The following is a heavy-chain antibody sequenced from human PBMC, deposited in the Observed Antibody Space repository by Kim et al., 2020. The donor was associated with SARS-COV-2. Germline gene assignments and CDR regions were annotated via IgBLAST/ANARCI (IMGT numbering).Heavy chain of an antibody. J-gene: IGHJ4*02. CDR3: ARAHSSSWYMGATSQNLDY. D-gene: IGHD6-13*01. V-gene: IGHV4-4*02. Sequence: SRVTISVDKSKNQFSLKLSSVTAADTAVYYCARAHSSSWYMGATSQNLDYWGQGTLVTVSS.